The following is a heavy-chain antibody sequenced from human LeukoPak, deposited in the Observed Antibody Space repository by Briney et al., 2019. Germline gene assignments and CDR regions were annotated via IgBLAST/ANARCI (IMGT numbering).Heavy chain of an antibody. CDR2: IYYSGST. CDR3: ARGDFCSKSNCYVRPMDV. CDR1: GGSISDYY. Sequence: PSETLSLTCTVSGGSISDYYWNWIRQPPGKGLEWIGYIYYSGSTTYNPSLKSRVTMSVDTAKNQFSLKLRSVTAADTAVYFCARGDFCSKSNCYVRPMDVWGKGTTVTVSS. D-gene: IGHD3-3*01. V-gene: IGHV4-59*01. J-gene: IGHJ6*03.